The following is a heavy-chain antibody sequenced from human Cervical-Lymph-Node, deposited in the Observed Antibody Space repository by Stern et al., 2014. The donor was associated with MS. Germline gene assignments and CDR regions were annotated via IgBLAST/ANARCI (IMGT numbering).Heavy chain of an antibody. J-gene: IGHJ1*01. Sequence: VQLVESGGGVVQPGRSLRLSCVASGFTFSSYGMHWVRQAPGKGLEWVALIWYEGNNKEYGESVKGRFTITRDKAKNTVYLEMNNPGAEDTAVYYCARDRSGGAAAAISQHWGQGTLVTVSS. CDR1: GFTFSSYG. D-gene: IGHD6-13*01. CDR3: ARDRSGGAAAAISQH. CDR2: IWYEGNNK. V-gene: IGHV3-33*01.